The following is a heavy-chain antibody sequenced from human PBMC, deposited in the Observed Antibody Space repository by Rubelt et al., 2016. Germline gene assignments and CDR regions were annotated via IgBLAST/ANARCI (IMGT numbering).Heavy chain of an antibody. Sequence: QVQLVQSGAEVKKPGASVKVSCKASGYTFTGYYMHWVRQAPGQGLEWMGWSNPNSGGTNYAKKFQGRVTMTRDTSVSTAYMELSRLTSDDTAVYYCARGNSGYDYGLDYWGQGTLVTVSS. D-gene: IGHD5-12*01. CDR1: GYTFTGYY. J-gene: IGHJ4*02. CDR2: SNPNSGGT. V-gene: IGHV1-2*02. CDR3: ARGNSGYDYGLDY.